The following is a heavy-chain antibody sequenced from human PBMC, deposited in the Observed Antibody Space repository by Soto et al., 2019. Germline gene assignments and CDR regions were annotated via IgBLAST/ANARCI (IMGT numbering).Heavy chain of an antibody. CDR2: IYHSGST. CDR1: GGSISSGGYS. CDR3: ARDSSSWYSDY. J-gene: IGHJ4*02. D-gene: IGHD6-13*01. Sequence: PSETLSLTCAVSGGSISSGGYSWNWIRQPPGKGLEWIGYIYHSGSTLYNPSLKSRFTISRDNSKNTLYLQMNSLRAEDTAVYYCARDSSSWYSDYWGQGTLVTVSS. V-gene: IGHV4-30-2*01.